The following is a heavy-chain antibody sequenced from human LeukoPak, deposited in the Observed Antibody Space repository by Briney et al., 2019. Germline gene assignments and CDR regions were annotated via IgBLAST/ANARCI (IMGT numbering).Heavy chain of an antibody. CDR2: LNTDGSSP. Sequence: GGSLRLSCAASGFPFVTYWMHWVRQAPGKGLVWVSHLNTDGSSPTYGDSAKGRFTVSRDNAKNTLFLQLNSLRVEDTAVYYCASTRRDGYNYWAYWGQGTLVTVSS. CDR1: GFPFVTYW. D-gene: IGHD5-24*01. J-gene: IGHJ4*02. V-gene: IGHV3-74*01. CDR3: ASTRRDGYNYWAY.